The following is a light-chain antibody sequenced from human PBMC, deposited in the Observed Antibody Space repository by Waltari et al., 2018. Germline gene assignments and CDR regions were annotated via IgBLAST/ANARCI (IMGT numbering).Light chain of an antibody. J-gene: IGKJ2*01. V-gene: IGKV1-39*01. CDR3: QQSYSTPYT. CDR1: QSISNY. CDR2: AAS. Sequence: DIQMTQSPSSLSAPVGDRVTITCRASQSISNYLNWYQQKPGRVPKLLIYAASNLQSGVPSRFSGSGSGTDFTLTISSLQPEDFATYYCQQSYSTPYTFGQGTKLEIK.